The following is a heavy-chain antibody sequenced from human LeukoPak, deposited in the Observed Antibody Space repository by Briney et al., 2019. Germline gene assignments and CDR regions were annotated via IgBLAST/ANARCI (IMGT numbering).Heavy chain of an antibody. CDR3: ARGRGYGYGIDY. D-gene: IGHD5-18*01. Sequence: PSETLSLTCTVSGASVIMGGPYGSWIRHPPGKELEAIAYLYYGWSTYYNPSLQSRVNISVDTSKNKFFLKLRSVAAADTAVYYCARGRGYGYGIDYWGQGTLVTVSS. V-gene: IGHV4-61*08. CDR1: GASVIMGGPY. J-gene: IGHJ4*02. CDR2: LYYGWST.